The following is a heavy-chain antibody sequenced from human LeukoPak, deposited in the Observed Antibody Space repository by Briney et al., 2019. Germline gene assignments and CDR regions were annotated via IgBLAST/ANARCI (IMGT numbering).Heavy chain of an antibody. Sequence: PPGGALRLSCAASGFTFSTYAIHWVRQAPGKGLEWAAVISDDGSTKYYADSVKGRFTISRDNSKNMLYLQMNSLRAADSAVYYCARDLIAVTGTGFWFDPRGQGTLVTVSS. J-gene: IGHJ5*02. CDR1: GFTFSTYA. D-gene: IGHD6-19*01. CDR3: ARDLIAVTGTGFWFDP. CDR2: ISDDGSTK. V-gene: IGHV3-30-3*01.